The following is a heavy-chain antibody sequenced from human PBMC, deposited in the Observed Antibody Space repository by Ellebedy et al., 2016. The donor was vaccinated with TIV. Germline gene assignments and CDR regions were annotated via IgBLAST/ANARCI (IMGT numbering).Heavy chain of an antibody. CDR3: ARAYNDYALGAFDI. CDR2: IYYSGST. D-gene: IGHD3-16*01. Sequence: SETLSLTCTVSGGSISSYYCSWIRQPPGKGLEWIGYIYYSGSTNYNPSLKSRVTISVDTSKNQFSLKLSSVTAADTAVYYCARAYNDYALGAFDIWGQGTMVTVSS. J-gene: IGHJ3*02. V-gene: IGHV4-59*01. CDR1: GGSISSYY.